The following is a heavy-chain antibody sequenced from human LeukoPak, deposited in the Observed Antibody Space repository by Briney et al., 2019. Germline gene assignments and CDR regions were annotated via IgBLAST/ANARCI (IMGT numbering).Heavy chain of an antibody. CDR1: GFTFSSYA. Sequence: GRSLRLSCAASGFTFSSYAMSWVRQAPGKRLGWVSVISGSGGSTYYADSVKGRFTISRDNSKNTLHLQMNSLRAEDTAVYYCAKAPSAVAGTPYYFDYWGRGTLVTVSS. D-gene: IGHD6-19*01. CDR3: AKAPSAVAGTPYYFDY. J-gene: IGHJ4*02. CDR2: ISGSGGST. V-gene: IGHV3-23*01.